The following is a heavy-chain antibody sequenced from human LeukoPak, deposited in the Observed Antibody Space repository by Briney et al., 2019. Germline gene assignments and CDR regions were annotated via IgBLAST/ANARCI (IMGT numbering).Heavy chain of an antibody. CDR1: GFTFSSYG. D-gene: IGHD6-13*01. CDR3: ARVVGIAAAGYYYYYYMDV. J-gene: IGHJ6*03. Sequence: PGGSLRLSCAASGFTFSSYGMHWVRHAPGKGLEWVAYIRYDGSNKYYADSVKGRFTISRDNSKNTLYLQMNSLRAEDTAVYYCARVVGIAAAGYYYYYYMDVWGKGTTVTVSS. V-gene: IGHV3-30*02. CDR2: IRYDGSNK.